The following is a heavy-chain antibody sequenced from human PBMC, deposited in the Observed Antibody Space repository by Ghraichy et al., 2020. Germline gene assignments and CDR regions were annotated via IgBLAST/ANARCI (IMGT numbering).Heavy chain of an antibody. CDR3: AKDWGRPLWYYEGSSPPDVLDI. CDR1: KFTFTRYA. J-gene: IGHJ3*02. D-gene: IGHD3-22*01. V-gene: IGHV3-23*01. Sequence: GGSLRLSCAASKFTFTRYAMSWVRQAPGKGLEWVSIISGNGDNIDYADSVKGRFTISRDNSKNMLYLQMNSLRAEDAAIYYCAKDWGRPLWYYEGSSPPDVLDIWGQGTMVTVSS. CDR2: ISGNGDNI.